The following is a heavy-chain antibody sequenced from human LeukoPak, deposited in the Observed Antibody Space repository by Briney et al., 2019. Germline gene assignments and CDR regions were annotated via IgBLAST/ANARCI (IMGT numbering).Heavy chain of an antibody. CDR3: ARDQGDDAFDI. CDR2: INPNSGGT. J-gene: IGHJ3*02. Sequence: ASVTVSFKASGYTFTGYYMHWVRQAPGQGVEWMGWINPNSGGTNYAQKFQGRVTMTRDTSISTAYMELSRLRSDDTAVYYCARDQGDDAFDIWGQGTMVTVSS. D-gene: IGHD3-16*01. CDR1: GYTFTGYY. V-gene: IGHV1-2*02.